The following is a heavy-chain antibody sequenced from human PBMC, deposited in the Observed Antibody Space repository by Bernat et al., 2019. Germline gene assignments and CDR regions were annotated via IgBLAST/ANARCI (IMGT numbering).Heavy chain of an antibody. V-gene: IGHV4-59*01. D-gene: IGHD3-10*01. J-gene: IGHJ4*02. CDR1: GGSISSYY. CDR2: IYYSGST. CDR3: ARMGEGVISGEEY. Sequence: QVQLQESGPGLVKPSETLSLTCTVSGGSISSYYWSWIRQPPGKGLEWIGYIYYSGSTNYNPSLKSRVTISVDTSKNQFSLKLSSVTAADTAVYYCARMGEGVISGEEYWGQGTLVTVSS.